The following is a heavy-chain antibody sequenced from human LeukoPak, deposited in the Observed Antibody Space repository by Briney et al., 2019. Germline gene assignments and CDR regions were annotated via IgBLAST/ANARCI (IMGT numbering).Heavy chain of an antibody. CDR2: ISSSSSYI. J-gene: IGHJ5*02. D-gene: IGHD2-2*01. Sequence: GGSLRLSCAASGFTFSSYSMNWVRQAPGKGLEWVSSISSSSSYIYYADSVKGRFTISRDNAKNPLYLQMNSLRAEDTAVYYCARGNRYCSSTSCYADWFDPWGQGTLVTVSS. V-gene: IGHV3-21*01. CDR3: ARGNRYCSSTSCYADWFDP. CDR1: GFTFSSYS.